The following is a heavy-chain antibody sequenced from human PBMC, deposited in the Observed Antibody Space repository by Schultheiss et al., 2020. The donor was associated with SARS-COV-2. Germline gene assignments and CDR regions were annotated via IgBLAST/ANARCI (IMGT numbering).Heavy chain of an antibody. CDR2: IYYSGST. J-gene: IGHJ6*02. D-gene: IGHD3-3*01. Sequence: SETLSLTCTVSGGSISSGDYYWSWIRQPPGKGLEWIGYIYYSGSTYYNPSLKSRVTISVDTSKNQFSLKLSSVTAADTAVYYCARDHIKSITIFGVVKNTYGMDVWGQRTTVTVSS. V-gene: IGHV4-30-4*01. CDR3: ARDHIKSITIFGVVKNTYGMDV. CDR1: GGSISSGDYY.